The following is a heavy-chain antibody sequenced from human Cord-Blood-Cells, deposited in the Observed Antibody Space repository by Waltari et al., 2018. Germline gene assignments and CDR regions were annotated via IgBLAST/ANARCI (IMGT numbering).Heavy chain of an antibody. J-gene: IGHJ6*01. CDR1: GGSISSSNW. CDR3: ASSSSSSWYYYYYGMDV. Sequence: QVQLQESGPGLVKPSGTLSLTCAVSGGSISSSNWWSWVRQPPGQGREWSGEIYHSGSTIYIPPRKSRVTISVDKSKNQFSLKLSSVTAADTAVYYCASSSSSSWYYYYYGMDVWGQGTTVTVSS. D-gene: IGHD6-13*01. CDR2: IYHSGST. V-gene: IGHV4-4*02.